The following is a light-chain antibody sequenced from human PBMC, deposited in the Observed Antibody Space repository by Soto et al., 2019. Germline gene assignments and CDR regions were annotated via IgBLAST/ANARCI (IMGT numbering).Light chain of an antibody. CDR1: QSVSYY. V-gene: IGKV3-11*01. J-gene: IGKJ2*01. CDR2: DAS. Sequence: EIVLTQSPATLSLSPGERATLSCRASQSVSYYLAWYQQKPGQPPRLLIYDASTRATGVPARFSGSGSGTDFTLTISLLAPDDFAVYFCQQRHHWVRTFGQGTTLDI. CDR3: QQRHHWVRT.